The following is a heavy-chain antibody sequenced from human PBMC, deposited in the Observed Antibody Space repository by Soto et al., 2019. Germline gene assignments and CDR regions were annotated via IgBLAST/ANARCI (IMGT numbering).Heavy chain of an antibody. CDR2: ISAYNGNT. CDR1: GYTFTSYV. D-gene: IGHD3-3*01. V-gene: IGHV1-18*01. CDR3: ARVELRFLEWLLLVPYDVGDYYYYMAV. Sequence: ASVKVSCKASGYTFTSYVISWVRQAPGQGLEWMGWISAYNGNTNYAQKLQGRVTMTTDTSTSTAYMELRSLRSDDTAVYYCARVELRFLEWLLLVPYDVGDYYYYMAVWGKGTTVIVS. J-gene: IGHJ6*03.